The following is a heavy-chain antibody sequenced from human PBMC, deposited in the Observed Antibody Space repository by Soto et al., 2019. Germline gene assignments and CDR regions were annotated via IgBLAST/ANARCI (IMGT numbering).Heavy chain of an antibody. CDR1: GFTFSGYA. CDR2: ISYDGSNK. CDR3: ARGGIGYCSSTSCSPGGHYYYYYGMDV. Sequence: GVIRLSCAAAGFTFSGYAMHWVRKAPGKGLEWVAVISYDGSNKYYADSVKGRFTISRDNSKNTLYLQMNSLRAEDTAVYYCARGGIGYCSSTSCSPGGHYYYYYGMDVWGQGTTVTVSS. J-gene: IGHJ6*02. V-gene: IGHV3-30-3*01. D-gene: IGHD2-2*01.